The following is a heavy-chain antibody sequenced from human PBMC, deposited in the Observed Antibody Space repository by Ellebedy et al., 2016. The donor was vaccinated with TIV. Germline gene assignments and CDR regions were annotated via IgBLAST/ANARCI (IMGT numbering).Heavy chain of an antibody. V-gene: IGHV1-18*04. J-gene: IGHJ4*02. D-gene: IGHD2-21*02. CDR2: IRAYNPNR. CDR3: VTRLHNGVTY. Sequence: AASVQVSCKASGYTFANYGICLVRQAPGQGLEWLGWIRAYNPNRKYAQKLQGRVTMNTDTSTSTAYMELRRLRYDYTAVYYCVTRLHNGVTYWGQGTRVTASS. CDR1: GYTFANYG.